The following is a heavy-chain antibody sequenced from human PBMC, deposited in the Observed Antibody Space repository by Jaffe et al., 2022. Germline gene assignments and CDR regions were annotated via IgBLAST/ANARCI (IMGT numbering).Heavy chain of an antibody. D-gene: IGHD5-18*01. V-gene: IGHV4-4*02. CDR2: IYHSGST. J-gene: IGHJ5*02. CDR3: ARTYSYGYSYMSGWFDP. CDR1: GGSISSSNW. Sequence: QVQLQESGPGLVKPSGTLSLTCAVSGGSISSSNWWSWIRQPPGKGLEWIGEIYHSGSTNYNPSLKSRVTISVDKSKNQFSLKLSSVTAADTAVYYCARTYSYGYSYMSGWFDPWGQGTLVTVSS.